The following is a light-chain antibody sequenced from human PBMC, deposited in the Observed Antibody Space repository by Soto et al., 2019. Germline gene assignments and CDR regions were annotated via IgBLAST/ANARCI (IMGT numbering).Light chain of an antibody. J-gene: IGLJ2*01. CDR3: QSYDSSLSVGVV. Sequence: QSVLTQPPSVSGAPGQRVTISCTGGSSNIGAGYDVHWYQQLPGTAPKLLIYGNSNRPSGVPDRFSGSKSGTSASLAITGLQAEDEADYYCQSYDSSLSVGVVFGGGTQLTVL. CDR1: SSNIGAGYD. CDR2: GNS. V-gene: IGLV1-40*01.